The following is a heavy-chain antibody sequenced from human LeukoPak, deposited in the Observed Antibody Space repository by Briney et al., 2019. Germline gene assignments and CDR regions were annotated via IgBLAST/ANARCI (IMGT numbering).Heavy chain of an antibody. D-gene: IGHD3-3*01. CDR1: GYTFTSYY. V-gene: IGHV1-69*04. J-gene: IGHJ4*02. CDR2: IIPILGIA. CDR3: ARDSGYYDFWSGYYKH. Sequence: SVKVSCKASGYTFTSYYMHWVRQAPGQGLEWMGRIIPILGIANYAQKFQGRVTITADKSTSTAYMELSSLRSEDTAVYYCARDSGYYDFWSGYYKHWGQGTLVTVSS.